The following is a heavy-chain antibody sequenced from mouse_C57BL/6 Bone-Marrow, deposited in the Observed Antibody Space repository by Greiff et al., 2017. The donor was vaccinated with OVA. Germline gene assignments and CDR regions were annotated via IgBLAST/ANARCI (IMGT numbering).Heavy chain of an antibody. V-gene: IGHV5-9-1*02. CDR2: ISSGGDYI. Sequence: DVQLVESGEGLVKPGGSLKLSCAASGFTFSSYAMSWVRQTPEKRLEWVAYISSGGDYIYYADTVKGRFPISRDNARNTLYLQMSSLKSEDTAMYSCTREGDLGAMDYWGQGTSVTVSS. CDR3: TREGDLGAMDY. J-gene: IGHJ4*01. CDR1: GFTFSSYA.